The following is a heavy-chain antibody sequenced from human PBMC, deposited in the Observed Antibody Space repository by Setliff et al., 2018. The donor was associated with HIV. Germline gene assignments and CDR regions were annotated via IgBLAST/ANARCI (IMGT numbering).Heavy chain of an antibody. Sequence: PSETLSLTCTVSGGSISSGYYWGWIRQPPGKGLEWIASISHSGSTYHNPSLKSRVTISVDTSKKQFSLKLSSVTAADTAVYYCARLVEAYDSSGYFFNWFDPWGQGTLVTVSS. CDR1: GGSISSGYY. CDR2: ISHSGST. V-gene: IGHV4-38-2*02. D-gene: IGHD3-22*01. CDR3: ARLVEAYDSSGYFFNWFDP. J-gene: IGHJ5*02.